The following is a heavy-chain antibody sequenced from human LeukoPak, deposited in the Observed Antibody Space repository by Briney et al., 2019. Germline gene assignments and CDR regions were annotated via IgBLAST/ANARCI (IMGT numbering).Heavy chain of an antibody. V-gene: IGHV3-11*04. J-gene: IGHJ4*02. CDR3: ARENYYDSSGNYDEFDY. CDR1: AFTLSDYY. CDR2: ISGTVGNT. Sequence: AGSLRLSCAAAAFTLSDYYMSCIRQAPGKGLEWVSSISGTVGNTYYADSVKGRFNISRDNSKNTLYLQMNSLRAEDTAVYYCARENYYDSSGNYDEFDYWGQGTLVTVSS. D-gene: IGHD3-22*01.